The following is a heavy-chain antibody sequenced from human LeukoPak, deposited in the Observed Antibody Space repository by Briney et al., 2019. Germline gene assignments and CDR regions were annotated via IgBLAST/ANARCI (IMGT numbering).Heavy chain of an antibody. V-gene: IGHV4-4*09. Sequence: SETLSLTCTVSGGSISSYYWSWIRQPPGKGLEWIGYIYTSGSTNYNPFLKSRVTTSVDTSKNQFSLKLSSVTAADTAVYYCARHSSGSYYADYFDYWGQGTLVTVSS. CDR2: IYTSGST. D-gene: IGHD1-26*01. CDR3: ARHSSGSYYADYFDY. J-gene: IGHJ4*02. CDR1: GGSISSYY.